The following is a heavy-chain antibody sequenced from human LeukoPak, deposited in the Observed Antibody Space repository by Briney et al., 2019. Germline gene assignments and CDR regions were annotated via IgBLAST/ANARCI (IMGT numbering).Heavy chain of an antibody. V-gene: IGHV3-66*01. CDR2: IYSGDRT. CDR1: GFSVNNLY. CDR3: ARDGEYSYGYGFDY. J-gene: IGHJ4*02. Sequence: PGGSLRLSCAASGFSVNNLYMSCVRQAPGKGLEWVSVIYSGDRTYYADSVKGRFTISRDTSKNTVYLQMNSLRPEETAVYYCARDGEYSYGYGFDYWGQGTLVTVSS. D-gene: IGHD5-18*01.